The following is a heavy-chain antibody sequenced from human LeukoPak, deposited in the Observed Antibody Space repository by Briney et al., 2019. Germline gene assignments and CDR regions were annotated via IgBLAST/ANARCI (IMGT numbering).Heavy chain of an antibody. CDR3: ARVQLPDITGAFDI. J-gene: IGHJ3*02. CDR2: IYYSGST. D-gene: IGHD3-3*01. CDR1: GGSISSSSYY. Sequence: SETLSLTCTVSGGSISSSSYYWGWIRQPPGKGLEWIGSIYYSGSTYYNPSLKSRVTISVDTSKNQFSLKLTSVTAADTAVYYCARVQLPDITGAFDIWGQGTMVTVSS. V-gene: IGHV4-39*07.